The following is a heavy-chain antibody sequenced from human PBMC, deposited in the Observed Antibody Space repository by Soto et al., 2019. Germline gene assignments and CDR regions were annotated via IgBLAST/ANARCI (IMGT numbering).Heavy chain of an antibody. D-gene: IGHD3-22*01. V-gene: IGHV4-59*01. CDR2: IYYSGST. Sequence: SETLSLTCTVSGGSISSYYWSWIRQPPGKGLEWIGYIYYSGSTNYNPSLKSRVTISVDTSKNQFSLKLSSVTAADTAVYYCARDSTYYYDSSGYFDYWGQGTLVTVSS. J-gene: IGHJ4*02. CDR1: GGSISSYY. CDR3: ARDSTYYYDSSGYFDY.